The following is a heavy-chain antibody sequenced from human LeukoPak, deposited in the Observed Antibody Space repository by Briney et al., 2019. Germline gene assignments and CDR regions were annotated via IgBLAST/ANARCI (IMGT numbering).Heavy chain of an antibody. CDR2: INTDGSIT. CDR1: GFTFSGYW. J-gene: IGHJ4*02. D-gene: IGHD4-23*01. Sequence: GGSLRLSCAASGFTFSGYWMHWVRQAPGMGLVWVSRINTDGSITTYADSVKGRFTISRDNAKNTLYLQMNSLGVEDTAVYYCARDRWGSLSDFGGQGTQVTVSA. V-gene: IGHV3-74*01. CDR3: ARDRWGSLSDF.